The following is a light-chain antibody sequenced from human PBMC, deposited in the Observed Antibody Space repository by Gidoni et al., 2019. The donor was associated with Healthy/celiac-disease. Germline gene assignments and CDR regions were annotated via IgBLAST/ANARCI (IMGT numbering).Light chain of an antibody. J-gene: IGKJ1*01. CDR3: QQYGSSPWT. Sequence: EIVFTQSPGTLSLSPGERATLSCRASQSVSSSYLAWYQQKPGQAHRRLIYGASSRATGIPDRFSGSGSGTDFTLNISRLEPEDFAVYYCQQYGSSPWTFGQGTKVEIK. V-gene: IGKV3-20*01. CDR1: QSVSSSY. CDR2: GAS.